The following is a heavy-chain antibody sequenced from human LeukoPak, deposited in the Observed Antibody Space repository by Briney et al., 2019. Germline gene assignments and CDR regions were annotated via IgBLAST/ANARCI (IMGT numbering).Heavy chain of an antibody. J-gene: IGHJ5*02. D-gene: IGHD6-6*01. Sequence: SETLSLTCAVYGGSFSGYYWSWIRQPPGKGLEWIGEINHSGSTNYNPSLKSRVTISVDTSKNQFSLKLSSVTAADTAVYYCARAPHVGYGSSSGWFDPWGQGTLVTVSS. CDR2: INHSGST. V-gene: IGHV4-34*01. CDR3: ARAPHVGYGSSSGWFDP. CDR1: GGSFSGYY.